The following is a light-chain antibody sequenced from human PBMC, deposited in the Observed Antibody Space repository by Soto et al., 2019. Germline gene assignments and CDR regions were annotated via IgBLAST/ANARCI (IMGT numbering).Light chain of an antibody. J-gene: IGKJ1*01. CDR2: GAS. CDR1: QSVSNNY. Sequence: EIVLTQSPGTLSLSPGERATLSCRASQSVSNNYLAWYQQKPGQAPRLVISGASSRATGIPDRFSASGSGTDVTLTISRLEADDFAGYYCQQYSRAPLTFGQGTKGEI. V-gene: IGKV3-20*01. CDR3: QQYSRAPLT.